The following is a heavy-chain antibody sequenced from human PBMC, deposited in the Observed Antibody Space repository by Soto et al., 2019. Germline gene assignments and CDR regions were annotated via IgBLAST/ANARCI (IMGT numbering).Heavy chain of an antibody. CDR1: GGTFSSYA. Sequence: QVQLVQSGAEVKKPGSSVKVSCKASGGTFSSYAISWVRQAPGQGLEWMGGIIPIFGTANYAQKFQGRVTITADESTSTAYMELSSLRSEDTAVYYYARRGVSTTGTYYYYYYGMDVWGQGTTVTVSS. D-gene: IGHD1-1*01. CDR3: ARRGVSTTGTYYYYYYGMDV. V-gene: IGHV1-69*12. CDR2: IIPIFGTA. J-gene: IGHJ6*02.